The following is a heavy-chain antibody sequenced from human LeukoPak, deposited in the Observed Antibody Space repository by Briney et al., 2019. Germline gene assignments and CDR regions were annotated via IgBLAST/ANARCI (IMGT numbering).Heavy chain of an antibody. Sequence: SETLSLTCAVYGGSFSGYYWSWIRQPPGKGLEWIGEINHSGSTNYNPSLKSRVTISVDTSKNQFSLKLSSVTAADTAVYYCARAWIAYDYWGQGTLVTVSS. V-gene: IGHV4-34*01. D-gene: IGHD2-2*03. CDR1: GGSFSGYY. CDR2: INHSGST. CDR3: ARAWIAYDY. J-gene: IGHJ4*02.